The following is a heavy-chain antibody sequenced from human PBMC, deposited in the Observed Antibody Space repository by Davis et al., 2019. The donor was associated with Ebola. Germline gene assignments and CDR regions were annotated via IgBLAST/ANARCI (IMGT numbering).Heavy chain of an antibody. D-gene: IGHD2/OR15-2a*01. CDR3: ARDHTQYCNSMRCVARGFDP. CDR2: INPNSGGT. J-gene: IGHJ5*02. Sequence: ASVKVSCKASGYTFTGYYMQWVRQAPGQGLEWMGWINPNSGGTNYAQKFQGRVTMTRDTSTSTVYMELSSLTSEDTAVYYCARDHTQYCNSMRCVARGFDPWGQGTLVTVSS. V-gene: IGHV1-2*02. CDR1: GYTFTGYY.